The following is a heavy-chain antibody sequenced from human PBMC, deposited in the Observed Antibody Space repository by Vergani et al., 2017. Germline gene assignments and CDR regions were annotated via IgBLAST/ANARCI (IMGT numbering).Heavy chain of an antibody. CDR3: ARDSKGGVDY. D-gene: IGHD2/OR15-2a*01. V-gene: IGHV4-59*01. CDR1: VGSISSYY. Sequence: QVQLQESGPGLVKPSETLSLTCTVSVGSISSYYWSWIRQPPGKGLEWIGYIYYSGSTNYNPSLKSRVTISVDTSKNQFSLKLSSVTAADTAVYYCARDSKGGVDYWGQGTLVTVSS. J-gene: IGHJ4*02. CDR2: IYYSGST.